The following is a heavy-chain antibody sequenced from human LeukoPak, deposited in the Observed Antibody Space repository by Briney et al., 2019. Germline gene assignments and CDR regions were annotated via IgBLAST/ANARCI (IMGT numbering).Heavy chain of an antibody. J-gene: IGHJ4*02. CDR3: ASGFSSSPYFDY. CDR1: GFTFSTYY. CDR2: ITGSSSYI. V-gene: IGHV3-21*01. Sequence: GGSLRLSCAASGFTFSTYYMNWVRQAPGKGLEWVSFITGSSSYIYYTDSVKGRFTISRDNAKNSLFLQMNSLRDEDTAVYYCASGFSSSPYFDYWGQGTLVTVSS. D-gene: IGHD6-6*01.